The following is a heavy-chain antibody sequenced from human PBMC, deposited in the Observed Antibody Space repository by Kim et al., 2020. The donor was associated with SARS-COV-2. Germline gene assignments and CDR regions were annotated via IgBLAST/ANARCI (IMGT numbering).Heavy chain of an antibody. CDR2: ISGTTDYT. V-gene: IGHV3-11*05. CDR3: ARVAYCSGSWYYFDY. D-gene: IGHD3-10*01. CDR1: EFTFSDYY. J-gene: IGHJ4*01. Sequence: GGSLRLSCAASEFTFSDYYMSWIRQAPGKGLEWLSYISGTTDYTNYADSVKGRFTISRDNAKNSLYLQMNSLRAEDTAVYYCARVAYCSGSWYYFDYWG.